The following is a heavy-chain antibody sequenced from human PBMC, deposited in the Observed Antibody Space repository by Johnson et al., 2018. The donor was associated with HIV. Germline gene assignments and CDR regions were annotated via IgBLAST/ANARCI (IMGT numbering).Heavy chain of an antibody. D-gene: IGHD2-15*01. CDR3: AGDMGTHAVDI. CDR2: ISSSGNTI. V-gene: IGHV3-11*04. CDR1: GFTFSDYY. Sequence: QEQLVESGGGLVKPGGSLRLSCAASGFTFSDYYMIWIRQAPGKGLEWVSYISSSGNTIYYADSVKGRFTISRDNAKNSLYLKMNSLRAEDTAVYYCAGDMGTHAVDIWGQGTMVTVSS. J-gene: IGHJ3*02.